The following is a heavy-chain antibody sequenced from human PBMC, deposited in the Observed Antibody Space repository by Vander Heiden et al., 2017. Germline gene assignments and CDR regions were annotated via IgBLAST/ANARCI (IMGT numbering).Heavy chain of an antibody. CDR1: RLTLKHYW. J-gene: IGHJ3*02. Sequence: EVQLVESGGGLVQPGGSLRLSCVASRLTLKHYWMSWVRQAPGKVLEWVASIIQHGGEKYYVDSVKGRFTISRDNAKNSLFLEMNSLRAEDTAVFYCARANDYAFDIWGQGTMVTVSP. V-gene: IGHV3-7*03. D-gene: IGHD2-21*02. CDR3: ARANDYAFDI. CDR2: IIQHGGEK.